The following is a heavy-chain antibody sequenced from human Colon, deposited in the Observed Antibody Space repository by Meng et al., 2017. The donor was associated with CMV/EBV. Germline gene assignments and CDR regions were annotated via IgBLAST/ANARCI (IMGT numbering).Heavy chain of an antibody. CDR1: GFTFSNSW. D-gene: IGHD2-2*01. J-gene: IGHJ6*02. CDR2: IKRKADGETV. CDR3: TADTHCSVTSSSVPNYYYGLDV. Sequence: GGSLKLSCAASGFTFSNSWMRWVRQAPGKGLEWVGRIKRKADGETVDYASLVKGRFTIKRDYSKNTLYLQLRSRTTEATAVYYCTADTHCSVTSSSVPNYYYGLDVWGQGTTVTVSS. V-gene: IGHV3-15*01.